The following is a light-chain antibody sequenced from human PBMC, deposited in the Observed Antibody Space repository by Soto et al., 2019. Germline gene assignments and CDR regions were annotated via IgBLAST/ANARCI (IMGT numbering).Light chain of an antibody. J-gene: IGLJ3*02. V-gene: IGLV3-21*02. CDR1: KIGSKS. CDR2: DDA. Sequence: SYELTQPPSVSVAPGQTVRITCGGDKIGSKSVHWYQQRLGQAPVLVVYDDADRPSGIPERFSGSNSGNTATLTISRVEAGDEADYYCHVWDNSDLSLFGGGTKVTVL. CDR3: HVWDNSDLSL.